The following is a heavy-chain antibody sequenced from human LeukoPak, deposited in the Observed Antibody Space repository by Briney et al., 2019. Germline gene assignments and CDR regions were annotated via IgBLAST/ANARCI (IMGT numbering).Heavy chain of an antibody. J-gene: IGHJ4*02. Sequence: GGSLRLSCAASGFTVSSNYMSWVRQAPGKGLEWVSVIYSGGSTYYADSVKGRFTISRDNSQNTLYLQMNSLRVEDTAVYYCARAEGSGSSFDYWGQGTLVTVSS. CDR3: ARAEGSGSSFDY. V-gene: IGHV3-66*01. CDR2: IYSGGST. D-gene: IGHD3-10*01. CDR1: GFTVSSNY.